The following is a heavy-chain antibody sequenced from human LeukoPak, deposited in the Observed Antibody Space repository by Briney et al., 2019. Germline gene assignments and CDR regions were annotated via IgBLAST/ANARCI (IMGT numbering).Heavy chain of an antibody. Sequence: PSETLSLTCTVSGGSITSYYWSWIRQPAGKGLEWIGRIYSSGSTTYNPSLKSRVAMSVDTSKNQFSLRLSSVTAADTAVYYCARGPGYSSGFFCDYWGQGTLVTVSS. CDR1: GGSITSYY. CDR2: IYSSGST. CDR3: ARGPGYSSGFFCDY. J-gene: IGHJ4*02. D-gene: IGHD6-25*01. V-gene: IGHV4-4*07.